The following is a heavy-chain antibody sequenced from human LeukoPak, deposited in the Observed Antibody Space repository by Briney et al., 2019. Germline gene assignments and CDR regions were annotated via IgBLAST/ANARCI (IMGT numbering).Heavy chain of an antibody. J-gene: IGHJ4*02. Sequence: GGSLRLSCAASGFTFSTYAMSWVRQAPGKGLEWVSAISGSGGSTYYADSVKGRFTISRDNSKNTLYLQMNSLRAEDTAVYYCAKDIAVTVPGDYFDYWGQGTLVTVSS. CDR2: ISGSGGST. CDR3: AKDIAVTVPGDYFDY. V-gene: IGHV3-23*01. CDR1: GFTFSTYA. D-gene: IGHD6-19*01.